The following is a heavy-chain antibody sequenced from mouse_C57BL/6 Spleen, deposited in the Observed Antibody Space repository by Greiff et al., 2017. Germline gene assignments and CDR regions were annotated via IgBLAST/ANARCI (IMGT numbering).Heavy chain of an antibody. J-gene: IGHJ4*01. Sequence: VQLQQSGPELVKPGDSVKLSCKASGYSFTGYFMNWVMQSHGKSLEWIGRINPYNGGTIYNQKFKGKATVTVDKSSSTAHMELRSLTSEDSAVYCCARGTGYCNSYSYAMDYWGQGTSVTVSS. D-gene: IGHD2-1*01. V-gene: IGHV1-20*01. CDR2: INPYNGGT. CDR3: ARGTGYCNSYSYAMDY. CDR1: GYSFTGYF.